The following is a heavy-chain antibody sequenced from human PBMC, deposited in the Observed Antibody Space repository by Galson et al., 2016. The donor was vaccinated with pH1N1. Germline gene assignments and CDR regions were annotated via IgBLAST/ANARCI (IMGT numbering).Heavy chain of an antibody. J-gene: IGHJ3*02. CDR1: GGSITSGGYS. Sequence: TLSLTCAVSGGSITSGGYSWNWIRQPPGKGLEWIGYIYHTGTTYYNPSLKSRFTISVDTSKNQFSLKVNSVTAADTAMYYCARGRLYGGDAFDIWGQGTMVTVSS. D-gene: IGHD4-23*01. V-gene: IGHV4-30-2*01. CDR2: IYHTGTT. CDR3: ARGRLYGGDAFDI.